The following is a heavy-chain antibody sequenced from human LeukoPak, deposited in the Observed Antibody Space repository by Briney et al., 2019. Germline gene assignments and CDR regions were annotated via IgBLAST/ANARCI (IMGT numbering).Heavy chain of an antibody. Sequence: GGSLRLSCAASGFTVSSNYMSWVRQAPGKGLEWVSVIYSGGSTYYADSVKGRFTISRDNSKNTLYLQMNSLKAEDTAVYYCARENRQWLVYAFDIWGQGTLVTVSS. V-gene: IGHV3-66*01. D-gene: IGHD6-19*01. CDR2: IYSGGST. CDR3: ARENRQWLVYAFDI. CDR1: GFTVSSNY. J-gene: IGHJ4*02.